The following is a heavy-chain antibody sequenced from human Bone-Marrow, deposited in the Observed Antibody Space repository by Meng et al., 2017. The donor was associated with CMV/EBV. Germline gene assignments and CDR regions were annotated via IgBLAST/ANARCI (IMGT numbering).Heavy chain of an antibody. V-gene: IGHV3-30*18. J-gene: IGHJ4*02. CDR2: ISYDGSNR. D-gene: IGHD5-18*01. CDR1: GCSFSGEG. CDR3: AKDYRGYSYSFDY. Sequence: CGASGCSFSGEGMDWVRQAPGKGLEWVAVISYDGSNRYYAGSVKGRFTISRDNSKNTLYLQMNSLRAEDTAVYYCAKDYRGYSYSFDYWGQGTLVTVSS.